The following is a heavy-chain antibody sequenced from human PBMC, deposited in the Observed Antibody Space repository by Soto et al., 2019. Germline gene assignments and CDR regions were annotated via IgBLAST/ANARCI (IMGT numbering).Heavy chain of an antibody. Sequence: SETLSLTSTGSGGSITSSYWGWIRRPPGKGLEWIAYIYDTGISGYTPSTSYNPSLKSRVTMSVDTSKSQSSLKLTSVTAADTAVXYCARGEDAFFYYGLDVWGQGITVTVSS. V-gene: IGHV4-59*01. CDR1: GGSITSSY. CDR3: ARGEDAFFYYGLDV. J-gene: IGHJ6*02. CDR2: IYDTGISGYTPST.